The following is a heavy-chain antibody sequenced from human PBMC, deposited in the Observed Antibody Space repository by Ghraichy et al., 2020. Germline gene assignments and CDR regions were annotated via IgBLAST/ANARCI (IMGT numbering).Heavy chain of an antibody. Sequence: SETLSLTCTVSGGSISSYYWSWIRQPPGKGLEWIGYIYYSGSTNYNPSLKSRVTISVDTSKNQFSLKLSSVTAADTAVYYCARGEFVYYYMDVWGKGTTVTVSS. V-gene: IGHV4-59*01. CDR1: GGSISSYY. CDR3: ARGEFVYYYMDV. CDR2: IYYSGST. J-gene: IGHJ6*03.